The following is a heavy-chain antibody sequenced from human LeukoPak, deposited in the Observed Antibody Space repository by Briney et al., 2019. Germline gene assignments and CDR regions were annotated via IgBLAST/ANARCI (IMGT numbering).Heavy chain of an antibody. D-gene: IGHD5-18*01. CDR2: ISGSGGST. CDR1: GFTFSSYA. CDR3: AKYSAADTAMVKEGNYYYMGV. V-gene: IGHV3-23*01. J-gene: IGHJ6*03. Sequence: PGGSLRLSCAASGFTFSSYAMSWVRQAPGKGLEWVSAISGSGGSTYYADSVKGRFTISRDNSKNTLYLQMNSLRAEDTAVYYCAKYSAADTAMVKEGNYYYMGVWGKGTTVTVSS.